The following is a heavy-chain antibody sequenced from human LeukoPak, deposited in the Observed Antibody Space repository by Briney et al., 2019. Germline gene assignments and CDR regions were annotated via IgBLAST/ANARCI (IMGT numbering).Heavy chain of an antibody. D-gene: IGHD6-19*01. CDR2: INSDGSST. Sequence: PGGSLRLSCAASGFTFKTYWMHWVRQAPGKGLVWVSRINSDGSSTSYADSVKGRFTIPRDNAENTLYLQMNSLRAEDTAVYYCARESSEAVVFDYWGQGTLVTVSS. V-gene: IGHV3-74*01. J-gene: IGHJ4*02. CDR3: ARESSEAVVFDY. CDR1: GFTFKTYW.